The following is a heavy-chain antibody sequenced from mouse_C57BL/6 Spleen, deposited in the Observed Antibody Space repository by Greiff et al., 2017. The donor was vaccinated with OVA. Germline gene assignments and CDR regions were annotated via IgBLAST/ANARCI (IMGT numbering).Heavy chain of an antibody. CDR3: ARDRGSPFAY. CDR2: ISDGGSYT. Sequence: VQLQQSGGGLVKPGGSLKLSCAASGFTFSSYAMSWVRQTPEKRLEWVATISDGGSYTYYPDNVKGRFTISRDNAKNNLYLQMSHLKSEDTAMYYCARDRGSPFAYWGQGTLVTVSA. V-gene: IGHV5-4*01. D-gene: IGHD1-1*02. J-gene: IGHJ3*01. CDR1: GFTFSSYA.